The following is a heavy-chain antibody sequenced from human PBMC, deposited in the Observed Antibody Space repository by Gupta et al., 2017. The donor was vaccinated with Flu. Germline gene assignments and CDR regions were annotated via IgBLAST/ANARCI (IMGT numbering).Heavy chain of an antibody. D-gene: IGHD2-15*01. Sequence: IRQRPEKGLEWIGHIYYSGRTYYSPSLKSRVTMSVDTSKNQFSLKLSAVTAADPAVYYCARGFCRGGTCYSGGPNWFAPCGPGTLSTLSS. CDR2: IYYSGRT. CDR3: ARGFCRGGTCYSGGPNWFAP. V-gene: IGHV4-31*02. J-gene: IGHJ5*02.